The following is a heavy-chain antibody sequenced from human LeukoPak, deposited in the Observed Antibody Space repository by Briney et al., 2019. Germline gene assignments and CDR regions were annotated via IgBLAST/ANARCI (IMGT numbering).Heavy chain of an antibody. CDR1: GGSISSSNW. D-gene: IGHD4-17*01. J-gene: IGHJ3*02. CDR2: IYYSGST. V-gene: IGHV4-4*02. CDR3: ARDVPPVTTPAFDI. Sequence: SETLSLTCAVSGGSISSSNWWSWVRQPPGKGLEWIRSIYYSGSTYYNPSLKSRVTISVDTSKNQFSLKLSSVTAADTAVYYCARDVPPVTTPAFDIWGQGTMVTVSS.